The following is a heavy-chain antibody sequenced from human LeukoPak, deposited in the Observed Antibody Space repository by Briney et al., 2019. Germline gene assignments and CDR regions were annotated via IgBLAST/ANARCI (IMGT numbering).Heavy chain of an antibody. D-gene: IGHD6-13*01. CDR3: ARGIAAAGSYSWFDP. CDR2: IYYSGST. V-gene: IGHV4-59*08. J-gene: IGHJ5*02. Sequence: SETLSLTCTVSGGSISSYYWSWIRQPPGKGLEWIGYIYYSGSTNYNPSLKSRVTISVDTSKNQFSLKLSSVTAADTAVYYCARGIAAAGSYSWFDPWGQGTLVTVSS. CDR1: GGSISSYY.